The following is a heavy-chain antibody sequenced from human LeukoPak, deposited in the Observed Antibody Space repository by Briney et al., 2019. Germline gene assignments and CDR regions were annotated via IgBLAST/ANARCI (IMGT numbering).Heavy chain of an antibody. V-gene: IGHV1-3*03. CDR1: GYTFTSYA. CDR3: ARVSGYYYGYFDY. J-gene: IGHJ4*02. Sequence: ASVKVSCKASGYTFTSYAMHWVRQAPGQRLEWMGWINAGNSNTKYSQELQGRVTITRDTSANTAYMELSSLRSEDMAVYYCARVSGYYYGYFDYWGQGTLVTVSS. D-gene: IGHD3-22*01. CDR2: INAGNSNT.